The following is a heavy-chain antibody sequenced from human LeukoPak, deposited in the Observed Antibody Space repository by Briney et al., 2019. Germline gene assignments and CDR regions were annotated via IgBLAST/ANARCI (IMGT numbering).Heavy chain of an antibody. CDR2: ISADGGST. CDR3: AKESGKFDY. Sequence: GGSLRLSCVASGLTFHDYAMHWVRQALGKGLEWVSLISADGGSTFYADSVRGRFSISRDNSKNSLYLQMNSLRTEDTAMYYCAKESGKFDYWGQGTLVAVSS. V-gene: IGHV3-43*02. CDR1: GLTFHDYA. J-gene: IGHJ4*02.